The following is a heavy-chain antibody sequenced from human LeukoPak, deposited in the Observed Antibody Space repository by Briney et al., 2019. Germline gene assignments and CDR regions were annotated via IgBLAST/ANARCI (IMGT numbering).Heavy chain of an antibody. CDR3: AKQYGSGSYYSVYGMDV. CDR1: GFTFEDYA. Sequence: PGGSLRLSCAASGFTFEDYAMHWVRQAPGKGLEWVSGISWNRGCIGYADSVKGRFTISRDNAKNSLYLQMDSLRAEDTALYYCAKQYGSGSYYSVYGMDVWGQGTTVTVSS. V-gene: IGHV3-9*01. D-gene: IGHD3-10*01. J-gene: IGHJ6*02. CDR2: ISWNRGCI.